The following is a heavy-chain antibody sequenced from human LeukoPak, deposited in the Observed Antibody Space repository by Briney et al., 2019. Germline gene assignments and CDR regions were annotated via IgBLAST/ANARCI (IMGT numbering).Heavy chain of an antibody. CDR3: AKTNFAGYGYGAYYFDY. D-gene: IGHD5-18*01. J-gene: IGHJ4*02. CDR1: GFTFSTHS. V-gene: IGHV3-21*01. Sequence: PGGSLRLSCAASGFTFSTHSMNWVRQAPGKGLEWVSSISSSGSYIYYADSVKGRFTISRDNSKNTLYLQMNSLRAEDTAVYYCAKTNFAGYGYGAYYFDYWGQGTLVTVSS. CDR2: ISSSGSYI.